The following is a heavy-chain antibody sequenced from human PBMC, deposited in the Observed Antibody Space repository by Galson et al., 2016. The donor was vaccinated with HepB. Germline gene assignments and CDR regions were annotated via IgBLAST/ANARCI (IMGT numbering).Heavy chain of an antibody. V-gene: IGHV3-30*04. D-gene: IGHD4-11*01. CDR3: ARAAPDYSDYFNWFDP. J-gene: IGHJ5*02. CDR1: GFTFSSYS. Sequence: SLRLSCAASGFTFSSYSMHWVRQAPGKGLEWMSVISYDGSYKYHADSVKGRFTISRDNSKNTLSLQMESLRADDSAVYFCARAAPDYSDYFNWFDPWGQGVLVTVSS. CDR2: ISYDGSYK.